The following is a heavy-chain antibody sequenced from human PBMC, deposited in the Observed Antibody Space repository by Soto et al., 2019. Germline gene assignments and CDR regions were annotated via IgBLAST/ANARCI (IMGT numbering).Heavy chain of an antibody. V-gene: IGHV4-31*03. CDR1: GGSISSGGYY. CDR2: IYYSGST. D-gene: IGHD6-13*01. CDR3: AGDIAAAGSNWFDP. J-gene: IGHJ5*02. Sequence: SETLSLTCTVSGGSISSGGYYWSWIRQHPGKGLEWIGYIYYSGSTYYNPSLKSRVTISVDTSKNQFSLKLSSVTAADTAVYYCAGDIAAAGSNWFDPWGQGTLVTVSS.